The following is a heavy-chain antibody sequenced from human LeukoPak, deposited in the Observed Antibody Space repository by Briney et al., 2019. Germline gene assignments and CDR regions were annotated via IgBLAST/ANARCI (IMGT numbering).Heavy chain of an antibody. D-gene: IGHD5-24*01. CDR3: ARDGYNSPFDY. Sequence: SETLSLTRTVSGVSISSGGYYWSWIRQHPGKGLEWIGYIYYSGSTYYNPSLKSRVTISVDTSKNQFSLKLSSVTAADTAVYYCARDGYNSPFDYWGQGTLVTVSS. J-gene: IGHJ4*02. CDR2: IYYSGST. CDR1: GVSISSGGYY. V-gene: IGHV4-31*03.